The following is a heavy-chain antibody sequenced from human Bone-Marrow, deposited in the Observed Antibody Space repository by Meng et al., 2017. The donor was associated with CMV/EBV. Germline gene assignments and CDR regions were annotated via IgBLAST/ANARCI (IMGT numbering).Heavy chain of an antibody. V-gene: IGHV1-8*01. CDR1: GYTFTSYD. Sequence: ASVKVSCKASGYTFTSYDINWVRQATGQGLEWMGWMNPNSGNTGYAQKFQGRVTMTEDTSTDTAYMELSSLRSEDTAVYYCATDPFAYSGYDSGPLSRLHGGYWGQGTLVTVSS. J-gene: IGHJ4*02. D-gene: IGHD5-12*01. CDR3: ATDPFAYSGYDSGPLSRLHGGY. CDR2: MNPNSGNT.